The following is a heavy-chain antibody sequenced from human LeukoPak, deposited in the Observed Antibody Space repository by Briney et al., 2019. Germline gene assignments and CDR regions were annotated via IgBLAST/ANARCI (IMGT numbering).Heavy chain of an antibody. CDR2: IYSGGST. V-gene: IGHV3-66*01. CDR3: ARGRVGANFDY. CDR1: GFTVSSNY. D-gene: IGHD1-26*01. J-gene: IGHJ4*02. Sequence: GGSLRLSCAASGFTVSSNYMSWVRQAPGKGLGWVSVIYSGGSTYYADSVKGRFTISRDNSKNTLYLQMNSLRAEDTAVYYCARGRVGANFDYWGQGTLVTVSS.